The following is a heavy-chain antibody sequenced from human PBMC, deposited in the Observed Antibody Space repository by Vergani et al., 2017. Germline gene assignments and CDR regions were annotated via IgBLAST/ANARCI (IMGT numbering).Heavy chain of an antibody. CDR3: AKEHPKNIAAAGASYFDY. CDR2: ISGSGGST. V-gene: IGHV3-23*01. CDR1: GFTFSSYA. J-gene: IGHJ4*02. D-gene: IGHD6-13*01. Sequence: EVQLLESGGGLVQPGGSLRLSCAASGFTFSSYAMSWVRQAPGKGLEWVSAISGSGGSTYYADSVKGRFTISRDNSKNTLYLQMNSLRAEDTAGYYCAKEHPKNIAAAGASYFDYWGQGTLVTVSS.